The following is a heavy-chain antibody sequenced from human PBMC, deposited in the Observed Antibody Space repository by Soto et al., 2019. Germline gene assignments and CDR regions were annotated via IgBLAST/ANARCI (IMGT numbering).Heavy chain of an antibody. Sequence: PGGSLRLSCAASGSTFSDHTMNWVRQAPGKGLEWVSSISSSSTYIYYADSVKGRFTISRDNAKNSLYLQMDSLRAEDTAVYYCARDPDNHYFDFWGQGTQVTVSS. J-gene: IGHJ4*02. CDR2: ISSSSTYI. CDR1: GSTFSDHT. CDR3: ARDPDNHYFDF. V-gene: IGHV3-21*01. D-gene: IGHD3-9*01.